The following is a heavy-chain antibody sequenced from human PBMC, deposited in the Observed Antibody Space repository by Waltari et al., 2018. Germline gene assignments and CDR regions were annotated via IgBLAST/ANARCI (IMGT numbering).Heavy chain of an antibody. V-gene: IGHV4-39*02. CDR2: FIYNGNT. CDR3: ARPGRVGGGSLMGLDY. J-gene: IGHJ4*02. D-gene: IGHD2-15*01. CDR1: GGSISSTSYY. Sequence: QLQLQESGPGLVKPSETLSLTCSVSGGSISSTSYYWGWLRQPPGKGLEWIGSFIYNGNTYYNPSLKSRVTISVDTSKNHFSLQLRSVTAADTAMYYCARPGRVGGGSLMGLDYWGQGTLVTVSS.